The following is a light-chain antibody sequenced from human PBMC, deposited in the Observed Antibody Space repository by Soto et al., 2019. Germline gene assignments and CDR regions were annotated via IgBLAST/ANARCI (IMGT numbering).Light chain of an antibody. V-gene: IGKV1-39*01. Sequence: DIQMTQSPSSLSASVGDRVTITCRASQSISSYLNWHQQKPGKAPKLLIYAASSLQSGFPSRFRGSGSGTDFPLTISSLQPEDVATYYCQQSYSTQYTFGQGTKLEIK. J-gene: IGKJ2*01. CDR1: QSISSY. CDR3: QQSYSTQYT. CDR2: AAS.